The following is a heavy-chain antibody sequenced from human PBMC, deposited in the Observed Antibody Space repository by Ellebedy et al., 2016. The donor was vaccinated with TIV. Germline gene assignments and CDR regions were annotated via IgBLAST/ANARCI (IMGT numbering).Heavy chain of an antibody. V-gene: IGHV3-74*01. D-gene: IGHD2-8*01. J-gene: IGHJ6*02. CDR1: GFTFSSYW. Sequence: GGSLRLSCAASGFTFSSYWMYWVRQGPGKGLVWVSRIGPDGSRTTYADSVKGRFTISRDNAKNTLYLQMNSLRADDTAVYYCARDLYYGIDFWGQGTTVTVSS. CDR2: IGPDGSRT. CDR3: ARDLYYGIDF.